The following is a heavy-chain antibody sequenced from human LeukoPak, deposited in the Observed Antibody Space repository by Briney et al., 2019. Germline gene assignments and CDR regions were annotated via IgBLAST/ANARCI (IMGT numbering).Heavy chain of an antibody. CDR1: GFNFSIYG. D-gene: IGHD6-19*01. CDR2: IRYDGTHQ. CDR3: AKVGSGWYGIDY. Sequence: GGSLRLSCAASGFNFSIYGIHWVRQAPGKGVEWVTFIRYDGTHQDYADSVKGRFTISRDNAKNIVYVQMHTLRVEDTAIYYCAKVGSGWYGIDYWGQGTLVTVSS. J-gene: IGHJ4*02. V-gene: IGHV3-30*02.